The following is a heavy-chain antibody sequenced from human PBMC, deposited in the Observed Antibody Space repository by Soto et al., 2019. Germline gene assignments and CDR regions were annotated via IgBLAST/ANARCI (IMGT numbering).Heavy chain of an antibody. CDR3: ARVWRGAYYYYMDV. J-gene: IGHJ6*03. CDR1: GFTFSSYG. Sequence: PGGSLRLSCAASGFTFSSYGMHWVRQAPGKGLEWVAVIWYDGSNKYYADSVKGRFTISRDNSKNTLYLQMNSLRAEDTAVYYSARVWRGAYYYYMDVWGKGTTVTVSS. V-gene: IGHV3-33*01. CDR2: IWYDGSNK. D-gene: IGHD3-10*01.